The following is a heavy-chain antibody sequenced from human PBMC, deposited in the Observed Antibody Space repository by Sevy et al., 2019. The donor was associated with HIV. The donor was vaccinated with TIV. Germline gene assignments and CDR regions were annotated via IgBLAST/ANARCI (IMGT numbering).Heavy chain of an antibody. CDR1: GFSFDSYG. CDR3: INNRGFCTNGVCGEYFDY. J-gene: IGHJ4*02. V-gene: IGHV3-23*01. D-gene: IGHD2-8*01. Sequence: GGSLRLSCAVSGFSFDSYGMTWVRQAPGKGLEWVSGISGSGTRTYYADSVKGRFSISRDNSKNRLYLQMNSLKTEDTALYYCINNRGFCTNGVCGEYFDYWGQGTLVTVSS. CDR2: ISGSGTRT.